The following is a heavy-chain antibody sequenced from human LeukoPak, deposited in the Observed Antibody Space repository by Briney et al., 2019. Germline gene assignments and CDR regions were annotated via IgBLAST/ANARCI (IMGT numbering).Heavy chain of an antibody. Sequence: QPGGSLRLSCAVSGFTFDDYAMHWVRQVPGKGLEWVSGINWNSDSIGYADSVKGRFTISRDNAKNTLFLQMNSLGVDDTAVYYCARDRGEGYEFGYWGQGTLVTVSS. CDR1: GFTFDDYA. CDR2: INWNSDSI. V-gene: IGHV3-9*01. CDR3: ARDRGEGYEFGY. J-gene: IGHJ4*02. D-gene: IGHD5-24*01.